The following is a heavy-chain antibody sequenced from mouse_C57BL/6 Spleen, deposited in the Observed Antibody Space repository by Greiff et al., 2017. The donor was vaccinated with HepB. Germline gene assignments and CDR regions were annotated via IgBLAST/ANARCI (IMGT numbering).Heavy chain of an antibody. J-gene: IGHJ2*01. V-gene: IGHV1-59*01. CDR3: ARDYGLRFDY. CDR1: GYTLTSYW. Sequence: QVQLKHPGAELVRPGPSGKWSCKASGYTLTSYWWPWVKQSPGQGLGWIGVINPPDSYTNYNQKFKGKATLTVDTSSSTAYMQLSSLTSEDSAVYYCARDYGLRFDYWGQGTTLTVSS. D-gene: IGHD1-1*01. CDR2: INPPDSYT.